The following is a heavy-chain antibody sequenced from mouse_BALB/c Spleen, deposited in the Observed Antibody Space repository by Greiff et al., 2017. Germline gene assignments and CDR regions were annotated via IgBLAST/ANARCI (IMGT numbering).Heavy chain of an antibody. CDR1: GFTFSSYG. V-gene: IGHV5-6*01. CDR2: ISSGGSYT. Sequence: EVMLVESGGDLVKPGGSLKLSCAASGFTFSSYGMSWVRQTPDKRLEWVATISSGGSYTYYPDSVKGRFTISRDNAKNTLYLQMSSLKSEDTAMYYCAREDSSFAYWGQGTLVTVSA. CDR3: AREDSSFAY. J-gene: IGHJ3*01.